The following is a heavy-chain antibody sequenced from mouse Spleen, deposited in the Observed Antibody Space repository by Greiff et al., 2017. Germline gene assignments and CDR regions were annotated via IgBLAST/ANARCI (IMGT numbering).Heavy chain of an antibody. CDR2: INPSNGGT. D-gene: IGHD2-14*01. J-gene: IGHJ4*01. CDR3: ARRRYDGGMDY. CDR1: GYTFTSYW. V-gene: IGHV1-53*01. Sequence: QVQLKESGTELVKPGASVKLSCKASGYTFTSYWMHWVKQRPGQGLEWIGNINPSNGGTNYNEKFKSKATLTVDKSSSTAYMQLSSLTSEDSAVYYCARRRYDGGMDYWGQGTSVTVSS.